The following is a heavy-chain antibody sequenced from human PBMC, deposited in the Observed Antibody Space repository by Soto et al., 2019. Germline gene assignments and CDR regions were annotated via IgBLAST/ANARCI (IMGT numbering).Heavy chain of an antibody. J-gene: IGHJ5*02. CDR3: ATEGGRLNWFDA. CDR2: ISSSSSTI. V-gene: IGHV3-48*02. D-gene: IGHD1-26*01. CDR1: GFTFSSDS. Sequence: PGGCLRLSSAASGFTFSSDSMNWVRQAPGKGLEWVSYISSSSSTIYYADSVKGRFTISRDNAKNSLYLQMNSLRDEDTAVYYCATEGGRLNWFDAWGQGTLVTVSS.